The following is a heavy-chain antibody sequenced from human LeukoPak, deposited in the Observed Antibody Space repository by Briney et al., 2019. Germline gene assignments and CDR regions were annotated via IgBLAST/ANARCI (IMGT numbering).Heavy chain of an antibody. CDR2: INHSGGT. V-gene: IGHV4-34*01. CDR3: ARELRDHRGGFDV. Sequence: SETLSLTCDVYGGSFSDYYWSWIRQPPGKGLGWIGEINHSGGTNYNPSLESRVTISVDTSKDQFSLKLSSVTAADTAVYYCARELRDHRGGFDVWGQGTMVTVSS. D-gene: IGHD1-1*01. CDR1: GGSFSDYY. J-gene: IGHJ3*01.